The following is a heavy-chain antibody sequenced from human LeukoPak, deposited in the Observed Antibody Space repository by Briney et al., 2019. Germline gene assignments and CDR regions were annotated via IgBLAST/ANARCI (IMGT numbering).Heavy chain of an antibody. D-gene: IGHD5-12*01. CDR1: GYTFTGYY. CDR3: ARTSHYVDIAATIPYGIYYFDY. V-gene: IGHV1-2*02. CDR2: INPNSGGT. Sequence: ASVKVSCKASGYTFTGYYMRWVRQAPGQGLEWMGWINPNSGGTNYAQKFQGRVTMTRDTSISTAYMELSRLRSDDTAVYYCARTSHYVDIAATIPYGIYYFDYWGQGTLVTVSS. J-gene: IGHJ4*02.